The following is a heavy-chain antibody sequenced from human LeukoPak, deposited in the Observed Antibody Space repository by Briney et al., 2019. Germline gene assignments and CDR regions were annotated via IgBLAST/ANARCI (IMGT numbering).Heavy chain of an antibody. CDR2: ISSSSSYI. Sequence: GGSLRLSCAASGFPFSSYSMNWVRQAPGKGLEWVSSISSSSSYIYYADSVKGRFTISRDNAKNSLYLQMNSLRAEDTAVYYCARAMRYSSSWYGYYYYYMDVWGKGTTVTVSS. CDR3: ARAMRYSSSWYGYYYYYMDV. CDR1: GFPFSSYS. V-gene: IGHV3-21*01. D-gene: IGHD6-13*01. J-gene: IGHJ6*03.